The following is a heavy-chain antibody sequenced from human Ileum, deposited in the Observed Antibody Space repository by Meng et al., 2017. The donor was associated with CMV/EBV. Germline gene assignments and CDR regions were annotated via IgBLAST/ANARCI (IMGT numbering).Heavy chain of an antibody. D-gene: IGHD6-13*01. Sequence: GESLKISCEASGFTLSNYYMSWVRQAPGKGLVWVSRIYSDGSSTNYADSVKGRFTMSRDNARNTLYLQMNSLRAEDTAVYYCGRGGSTYFDYWGQGTLVTVSS. CDR1: GFTLSNYY. V-gene: IGHV3-74*01. J-gene: IGHJ4*02. CDR2: IYSDGSST. CDR3: GRGGSTYFDY.